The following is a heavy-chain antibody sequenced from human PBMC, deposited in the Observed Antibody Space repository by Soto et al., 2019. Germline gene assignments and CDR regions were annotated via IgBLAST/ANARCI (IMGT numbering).Heavy chain of an antibody. V-gene: IGHV3-15*07. CDR2: IRSKTDGGTP. CDR1: GFTFTNAW. Sequence: EVQLVESGGGLVKPGESLRLSCAASGFTFTNAWINWVRQAPGKGLEWVGRIRSKTDGGTPDYAAPVKGRFTISRDDSKNTRYVQMNSRKTEATAIYYCTTEKGYWGQGTLVTVSS. CDR3: TTEKGY. J-gene: IGHJ4*02.